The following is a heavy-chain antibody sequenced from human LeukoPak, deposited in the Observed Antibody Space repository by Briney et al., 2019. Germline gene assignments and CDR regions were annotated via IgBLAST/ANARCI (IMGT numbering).Heavy chain of an antibody. CDR1: GFAFNTFA. Sequence: TGGSLRLSCAASGFAFNTFAMNGVRQAPGKGLEWVSVIGGRGGGTYYVDSVKGRFTISRDSSKNMLYLQMHSLRTEDTAIYYCAKGDDWNDVGYFDYWGQGTLVTVSS. CDR3: AKGDDWNDVGYFDY. D-gene: IGHD1-1*01. CDR2: IGGRGGGT. J-gene: IGHJ4*02. V-gene: IGHV3-23*01.